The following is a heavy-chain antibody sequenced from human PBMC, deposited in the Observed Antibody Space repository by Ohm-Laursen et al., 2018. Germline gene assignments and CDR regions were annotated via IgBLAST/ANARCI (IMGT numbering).Heavy chain of an antibody. CDR3: ATSDYGPLTY. V-gene: IGHV3-33*08. CDR2: IWYDGSKK. D-gene: IGHD4-17*01. Sequence: SLRLSCSASGFTFSSYGMHWVRQAPGKGLEWLAVIWYDGSKKFHADSVKGRFSVSRDNSKSMLYLQVDSLRAEDTALYFCATSDYGPLTYWGQGTLVTVSS. CDR1: GFTFSSYG. J-gene: IGHJ1*01.